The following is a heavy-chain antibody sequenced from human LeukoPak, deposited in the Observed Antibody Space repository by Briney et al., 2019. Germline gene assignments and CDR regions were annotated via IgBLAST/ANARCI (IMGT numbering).Heavy chain of an antibody. J-gene: IGHJ5*01. V-gene: IGHV3-23*01. CDR1: GFTFSSYA. CDR3: ARAYSSSWYDF. D-gene: IGHD6-13*01. CDR2: ISSSGSGGST. Sequence: GGSLRLSCAASGFTFSSYAMSWVRQAPGKGLEWVSGISSSGSGGSTYYADSVRGRFTISRDNSKNTLYLQINSVRAEDTAVYYCARAYSSSWYDFWGQGTLVTVSS.